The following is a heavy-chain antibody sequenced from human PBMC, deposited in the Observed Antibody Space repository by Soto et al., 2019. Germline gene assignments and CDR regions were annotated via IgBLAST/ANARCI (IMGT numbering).Heavy chain of an antibody. J-gene: IGHJ4*02. CDR3: ARGPAFPPFFDY. V-gene: IGHV3-7*03. CDR2: IKQDGSEE. CDR1: GVHCGSFW. D-gene: IGHD2-2*01. Sequence: GGLMRLSCAASGVHCGSFWMSSVRQAPGKGLEWVANIKQDGSEEIYVDSVKGRFTISRDNAKKSLYLQMNSLRPEDTAVYYCARGPAFPPFFDYWGQGHLVTVSA.